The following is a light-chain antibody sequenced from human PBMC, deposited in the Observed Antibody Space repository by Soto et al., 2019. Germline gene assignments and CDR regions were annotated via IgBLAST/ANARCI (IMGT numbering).Light chain of an antibody. J-gene: IGLJ3*02. CDR1: NSNIGSSYD. V-gene: IGLV1-40*01. Sequence: QPVLTQPPSVSGAPGQRVTISCTGGNSNIGSSYDVHWYQQIPGKAPKLLIYGDNNRPSGVPDRFSGSKSGTSASLAITGLQAEDEADYYCQSYDSTLSGSRVFGGGTKLTVL. CDR3: QSYDSTLSGSRV. CDR2: GDN.